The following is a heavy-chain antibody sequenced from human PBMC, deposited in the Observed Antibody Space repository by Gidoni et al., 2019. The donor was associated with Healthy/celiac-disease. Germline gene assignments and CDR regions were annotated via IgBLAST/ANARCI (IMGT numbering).Heavy chain of an antibody. CDR2: IYYSGSN. CDR3: ASTPSITIFGVARGGMDV. J-gene: IGHJ6*02. V-gene: IGHV4-39*01. CDR1: GGSISSSSYY. D-gene: IGHD3-3*01. Sequence: QLQLQESGPGLVKPSETLSLTCTVSGGSISSSSYYWGWIRQPPGKGLEWIGSIYYSGSNYYNPSLKSRVTISVDTSKNQFSLKLSSVTAADTAVYYCASTPSITIFGVARGGMDVWGQGTTVTVSS.